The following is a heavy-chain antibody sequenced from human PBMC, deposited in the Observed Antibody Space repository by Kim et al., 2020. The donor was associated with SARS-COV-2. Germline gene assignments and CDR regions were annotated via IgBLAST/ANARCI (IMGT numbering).Heavy chain of an antibody. J-gene: IGHJ4*02. CDR3: ARHGKWVAGRWLQSPYYFDY. CDR1: GGSISSSSYY. D-gene: IGHD5-12*01. Sequence: SETLSLTCTVSGGSISSSSYYWGWIRQPPGKGLEWIGSIYYSGSTYYNPSLKSRVTISVDTSKNQFSLKLSSVTAADTAVYYCARHGKWVAGRWLQSPYYFDYWGQGTLVTVSS. CDR2: IYYSGST. V-gene: IGHV4-39*01.